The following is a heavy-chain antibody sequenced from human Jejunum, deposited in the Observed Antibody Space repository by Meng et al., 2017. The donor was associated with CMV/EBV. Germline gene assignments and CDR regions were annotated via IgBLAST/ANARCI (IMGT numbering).Heavy chain of an antibody. J-gene: IGHJ4*02. Sequence: SLTCIVSGDSIYGSYWSWIRQPPGKGLEWIGYIYYSGSTNYNPSLQSRVTISADTSKNQFSLQLNSVTAADTAVYYCARSNIALDFWGQGTLVTVSS. CDR3: ARSNIALDF. CDR1: GDSIYGSY. D-gene: IGHD2/OR15-2a*01. V-gene: IGHV4-59*01. CDR2: IYYSGST.